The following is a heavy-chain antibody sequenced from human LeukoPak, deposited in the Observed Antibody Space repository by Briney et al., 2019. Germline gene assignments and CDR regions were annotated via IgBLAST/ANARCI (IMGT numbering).Heavy chain of an antibody. CDR3: ARDRVTGYYDSSGYLFF. V-gene: IGHV3-11*01. Sequence: PGGSLRLSCAASGFTFSDYYMSWIRQAPGKGLEWVSYISSSGSTIYYADSVKGRFTISRDNAKNSPYLQMNSLRAEDTAVYYCARDRVTGYYDSSGYLFFWGQGTLVTVSS. CDR2: ISSSGSTI. J-gene: IGHJ4*02. D-gene: IGHD3-22*01. CDR1: GFTFSDYY.